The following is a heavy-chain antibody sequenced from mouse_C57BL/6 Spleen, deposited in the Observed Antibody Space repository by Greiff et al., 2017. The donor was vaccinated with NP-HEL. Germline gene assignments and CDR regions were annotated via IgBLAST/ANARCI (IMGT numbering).Heavy chain of an antibody. V-gene: IGHV1-4*01. CDR3: ARSHYSNYDWYFEV. Sequence: QVQLKQSGAELARPGASVKMSCKASGYTFTSYTMHWVNQRPGQGLEWIGYINPSSGYTKYNQKFKDKATLTADKSSSTAYMQLSSLTSEDSAVYYCARSHYSNYDWYFEVWGTGTTVTVSS. CDR1: GYTFTSYT. D-gene: IGHD2-5*01. J-gene: IGHJ1*03. CDR2: INPSSGYT.